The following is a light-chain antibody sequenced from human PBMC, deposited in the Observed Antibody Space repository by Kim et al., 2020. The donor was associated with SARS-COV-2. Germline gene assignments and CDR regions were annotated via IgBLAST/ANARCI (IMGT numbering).Light chain of an antibody. CDR3: QAWDSSTAVV. V-gene: IGLV3-1*01. CDR2: QDN. J-gene: IGLJ2*01. CDR1: ELGNEY. Sequence: SYELTQPPSVSVSPGQTASITCSGDELGNEYVTWYQQKPGQSPVLLIYQDNKRPSGIPERFSGSNSGNPATLTISGTQTVDEADYYCQAWDSSTAVVFGGGTRLTVL.